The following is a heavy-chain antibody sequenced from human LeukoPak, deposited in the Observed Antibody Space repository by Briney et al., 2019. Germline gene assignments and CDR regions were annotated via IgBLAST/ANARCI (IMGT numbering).Heavy chain of an antibody. CDR3: ARASEIYHGSGSYSFDY. CDR2: IIPIFGTA. CDR1: GGTFSSYA. J-gene: IGHJ4*02. Sequence: SVKVSCKASGGTFSSYAISWVRQAPGQGLEWMGGIIPIFGTANYAQKFQGRVTITTDESTSTAYMELSSLRSEDTAVYYCARASEIYHGSGSYSFDYWGQGTLVTVSS. V-gene: IGHV1-69*05. D-gene: IGHD3-10*01.